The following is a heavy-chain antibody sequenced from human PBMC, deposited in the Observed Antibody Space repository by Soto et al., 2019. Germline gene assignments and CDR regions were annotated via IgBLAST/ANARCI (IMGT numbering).Heavy chain of an antibody. D-gene: IGHD3-10*01. Sequence: QVQLVESGGGVVQPGRSLRLSCEASGFIFINFGMHWVRQAPGKGLEWVAVISYDGINKYYADSVKGRFTISRDTSKNTLYLELNSLRAEDTAVYYCAKDLAFLGTTVVRVMPGDYYGMDVWGQGTTVTVSS. V-gene: IGHV3-30*18. J-gene: IGHJ6*02. CDR2: ISYDGINK. CDR3: AKDLAFLGTTVVRVMPGDYYGMDV. CDR1: GFIFINFG.